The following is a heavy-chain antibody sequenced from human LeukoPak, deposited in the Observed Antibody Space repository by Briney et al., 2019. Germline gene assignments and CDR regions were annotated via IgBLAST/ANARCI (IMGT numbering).Heavy chain of an antibody. CDR1: GSGFSFSNAW. V-gene: IGHV3-15*01. CDR2: IKSKGDGGTT. J-gene: IGHJ3*02. CDR3: TTGEVAYGDYGDAFDI. D-gene: IGHD4-17*01. Sequence: GGSLRLSCAASGSGFSFSNAWMTWVRQAPGKGLEWVGRIKSKGDGGTTDYAAPVKGRFTISRDDSKNTLYLQMNSLKTEDTAVYYCTTGEVAYGDYGDAFDIWGQGTMVTVSS.